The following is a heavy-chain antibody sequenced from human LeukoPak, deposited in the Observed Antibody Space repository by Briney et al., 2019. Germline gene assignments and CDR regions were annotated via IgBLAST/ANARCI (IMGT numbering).Heavy chain of an antibody. V-gene: IGHV3-21*01. J-gene: IGHJ4*02. CDR2: ISSSSSYI. CDR1: GFTFSSYS. Sequence: GGSLRLSCAASGFTFSSYSMNWVRQAPGKGLEWVSSISSSSSYIYYADSVKGRFTVSRDNAKNSLYLQMNSLRAEDTAVYYCARGSESLFDYWGQGTLVTVSS. CDR3: ARGSESLFDY.